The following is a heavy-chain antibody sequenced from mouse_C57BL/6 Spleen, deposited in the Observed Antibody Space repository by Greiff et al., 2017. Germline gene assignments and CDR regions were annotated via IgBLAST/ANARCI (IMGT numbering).Heavy chain of an antibody. V-gene: IGHV2-5*01. D-gene: IGHD1-1*01. CDR2: IWRGGST. J-gene: IGHJ4*01. CDR1: GFSLTSYG. CDR3: ASHYYGSFYAMDY. Sequence: VQLQQSGPGLVQPSQSRSITCTVSGFSLTSYGVHWVRQSPGKGLEWLGVIWRGGSTDYNAAFMSRLSITKDNSKSQVFFKMNSLQADDTAIYYCASHYYGSFYAMDYWGQGTSVTVSS.